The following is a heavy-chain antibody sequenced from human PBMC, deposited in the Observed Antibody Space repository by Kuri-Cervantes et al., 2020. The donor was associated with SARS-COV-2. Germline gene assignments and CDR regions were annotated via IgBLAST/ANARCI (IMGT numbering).Heavy chain of an antibody. Sequence: LSLTCAASGFTFSGHWIHWVRQAPGKGLVWVSRINPHGSYTNNADSVKGRFTLSRDNAKNMLFLQMNSLRAEDTAVYYCSSSRSITIFVVVINYYYGMDVWGQGTTVTVSS. J-gene: IGHJ6*02. CDR3: SSSRSITIFVVVINYYYGMDV. V-gene: IGHV3-74*01. CDR2: INPHGSYT. CDR1: GFTFSGHW. D-gene: IGHD3-3*01.